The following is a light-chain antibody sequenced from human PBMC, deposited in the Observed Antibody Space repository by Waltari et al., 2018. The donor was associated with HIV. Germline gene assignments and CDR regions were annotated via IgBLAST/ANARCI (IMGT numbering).Light chain of an antibody. CDR3: QECVSSSWT. Sequence: ILLTQSPEILSSSPGASATLSCRADRFVRLNYLAWYQQRPGQAPRLLIYNSSSRAVGVPDRFSASGSGTDFTLTVSRLEPEDFAVYYCQECVSSSWTFGQGTRVEVK. J-gene: IGKJ1*01. CDR1: RFVRLNY. V-gene: IGKV3-20*01. CDR2: NSS.